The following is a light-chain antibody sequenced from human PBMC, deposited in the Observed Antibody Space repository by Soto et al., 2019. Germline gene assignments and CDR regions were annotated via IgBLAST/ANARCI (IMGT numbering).Light chain of an antibody. V-gene: IGKV3-11*01. J-gene: IGKJ4*01. CDR1: QSVSSY. CDR2: DAS. CDR3: QQRSNF. Sequence: EIVLTQSPATLSLSPGERATLSCRASQSVSSYLAWYQQKPGQAPRLLIYDASKRATGIPARFSGSGSRTDFTLTISRLEPEDFAVYYCQQRSNFFGGGTKVDIK.